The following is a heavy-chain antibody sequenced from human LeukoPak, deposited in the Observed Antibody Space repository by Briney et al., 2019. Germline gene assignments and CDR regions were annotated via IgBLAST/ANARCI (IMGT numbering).Heavy chain of an antibody. V-gene: IGHV4-39*07. CDR2: IYYSGST. J-gene: IGHJ4*02. D-gene: IGHD1-26*01. CDR1: GGSISSSSYY. CDR3: ARRRERRRTDRFDYFDY. Sequence: SETLSLTCTVSGGSISSSSYYWGWIRQPPGKGLEWIGSIYYSGSTYYNPSLKSRVTISVDTSKNQFSLKLSSVTAADTAVYYCARRRERRRTDRFDYFDYWGQGALVAVSS.